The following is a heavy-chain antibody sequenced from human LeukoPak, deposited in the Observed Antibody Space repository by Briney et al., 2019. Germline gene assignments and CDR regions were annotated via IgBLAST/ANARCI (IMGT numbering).Heavy chain of an antibody. CDR2: IKSKTDGGTT. CDR1: GFTFSNAW. CDR3: TTNPWYGGKVGIDY. D-gene: IGHD4-23*01. Sequence: GGSLRLSCAASGFTFSNAWMSWVRQAPGKGLEWVGRIKSKTDGGTTDYAAPVKGRFTISRDDSKNTLYLQMNSLKTEDTAVYYCTTNPWYGGKVGIDYWGQGTLVTVSS. V-gene: IGHV3-15*01. J-gene: IGHJ4*02.